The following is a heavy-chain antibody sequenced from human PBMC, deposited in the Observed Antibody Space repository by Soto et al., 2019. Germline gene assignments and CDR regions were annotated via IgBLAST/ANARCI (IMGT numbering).Heavy chain of an antibody. CDR1: GFTFSSYS. V-gene: IGHV3-48*02. D-gene: IGHD3-3*01. CDR2: ISSSSTI. J-gene: IGHJ4*02. Sequence: PGGSLRLSCAASGFTFSSYSMNWVRQAPGKGLEWVSYISSSSTIYYADSVKGRFTISRDNAKNSLYLQMNSLRDEDTAVYYCARTAEWSGYYTPLFDYWGQGTLVTVSS. CDR3: ARTAEWSGYYTPLFDY.